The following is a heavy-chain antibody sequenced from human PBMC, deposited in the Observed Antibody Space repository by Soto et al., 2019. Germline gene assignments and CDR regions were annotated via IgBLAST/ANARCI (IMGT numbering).Heavy chain of an antibody. J-gene: IGHJ6*02. CDR2: IWSDGNNK. CDR3: SRGGYCSSTSCRYYYYYGMDV. CDR1: GFTFSSYG. V-gene: IGHV3-33*01. Sequence: GGSLRLSCAASGFTFSSYGMHWVRQAPGKGLEWAAVIWSDGNNKYYADSVKGRFTISRDNSKNTLYLQMNSLRAEDTALYFCSRGGYCSSTSCRYYYYYGMDVWGQGTPVTVSS. D-gene: IGHD2-2*01.